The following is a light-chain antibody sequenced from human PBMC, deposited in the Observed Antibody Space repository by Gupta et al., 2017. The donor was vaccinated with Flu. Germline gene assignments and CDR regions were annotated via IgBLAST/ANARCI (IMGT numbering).Light chain of an antibody. Sequence: PASLSASVGDRVTITCRASQGIRSDLAWYQQKPGEAPALLIYVASNLVSGVPSRFSGGGSGTDFTLMIANLQPEDLATYYCRQSNSYPYIFGQGTKLQI. CDR3: RQSNSYPYI. CDR1: QGIRSD. V-gene: IGKV1-6*01. CDR2: VAS. J-gene: IGKJ2*01.